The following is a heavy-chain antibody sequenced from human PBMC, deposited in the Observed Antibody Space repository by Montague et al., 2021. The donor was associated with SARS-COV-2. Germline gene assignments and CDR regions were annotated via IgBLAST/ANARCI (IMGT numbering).Heavy chain of an antibody. CDR3: TRVVVVVPAFPAPSLFDH. CDR2: IYATGSA. V-gene: IGHV4-61*09. J-gene: IGHJ5*02. CDR1: GGSVSSRSHF. Sequence: TLSLTCTVSGGSVSSRSHFWSWIRQPAGKGLEWIGHIYATGSAKYNPSLQSRVTISVDTSNNQFSLRLNSVTAADTAVYYCTRVVVVVPAFPAPSLFDHWGQGILVTVSS. D-gene: IGHD2-15*01.